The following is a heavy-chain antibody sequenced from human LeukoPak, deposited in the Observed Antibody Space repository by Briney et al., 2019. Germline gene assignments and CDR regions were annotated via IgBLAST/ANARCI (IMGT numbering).Heavy chain of an antibody. D-gene: IGHD3-10*01. CDR1: GYTFTSYD. J-gene: IGHJ4*02. CDR2: MNPNSGNT. Sequence: GASVKVSCKASGYTFTSYDINWVRQATGQGLEWMGWMNPNSGNTGYAQKFQGRVTMTKNTSISTAYMELSSLRSEDTAVYYCARRVRYGSGGSGSYLHSLDYWGQGTLVTVSS. V-gene: IGHV1-8*01. CDR3: ARRVRYGSGGSGSYLHSLDY.